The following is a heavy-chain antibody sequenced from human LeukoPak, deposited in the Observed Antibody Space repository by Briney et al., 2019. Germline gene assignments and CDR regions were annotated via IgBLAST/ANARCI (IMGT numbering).Heavy chain of an antibody. CDR2: ISYDGSNK. J-gene: IGHJ6*02. CDR1: GFTFSSYG. Sequence: GGSLRLSCAASGFTFSSYGMHWVRQAPGKGLEWVAVISYDGSNKYYADSVKGRFTISRDNSKNTLYLQMNSLRAEDTAVYYCAKDGGAMVGQYNYYGMDVWGQGTTVTVSS. CDR3: AKDGGAMVGQYNYYGMDV. D-gene: IGHD2-15*01. V-gene: IGHV3-30*18.